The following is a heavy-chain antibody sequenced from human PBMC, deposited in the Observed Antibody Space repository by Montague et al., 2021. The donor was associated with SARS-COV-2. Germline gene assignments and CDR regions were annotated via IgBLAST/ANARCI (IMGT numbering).Heavy chain of an antibody. D-gene: IGHD3-22*01. CDR3: ARHGITRIAMIVVVIGYFTS. J-gene: IGHJ5*02. V-gene: IGHV4-39*01. CDR2: IYYSGST. CDR1: GGSISSSSYY. Sequence: SETLSLTCTVSGGSISSSSYYWGWIRQPPGKGLEWIGSIYYSGSTYYNPSLKIRVTISVDTSKNQFTLKLSSVTAAATAVYYCARHGITRIAMIVVVIGYFTSWGKGTL.